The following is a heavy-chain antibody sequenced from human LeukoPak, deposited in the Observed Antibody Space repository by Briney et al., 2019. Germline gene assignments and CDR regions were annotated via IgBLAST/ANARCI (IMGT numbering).Heavy chain of an antibody. CDR3: AKDVGFWNGYYHHFDY. Sequence: GGSLRLSCAASGFTFSSYAMSWVRQAPGKGLEWVSTLSGSGDDTSYANSVRGRFTISRDNSKNTVYLQMNSLRAEDTAIYYCAKDVGFWNGYYHHFDYWGQGTLVTVPS. CDR1: GFTFSSYA. J-gene: IGHJ4*02. CDR2: LSGSGDDT. D-gene: IGHD3-3*01. V-gene: IGHV3-23*01.